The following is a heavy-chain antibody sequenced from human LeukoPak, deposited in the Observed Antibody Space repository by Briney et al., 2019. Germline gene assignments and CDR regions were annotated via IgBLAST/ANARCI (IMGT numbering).Heavy chain of an antibody. D-gene: IGHD5-12*01. CDR3: AREGRSSGYERPYGMDV. CDR1: GFTASSNY. Sequence: GRSLRLSRVASGFTASSNYMSWVRQAAGKGLEWVSAIYSGGSTYYADSVKGRFTISRDNSKNTLFLQMNSLRGVDTAVYYCAREGRSSGYERPYGMDVWGQGTTVAVSS. CDR2: IYSGGST. J-gene: IGHJ6*02. V-gene: IGHV3-53*01.